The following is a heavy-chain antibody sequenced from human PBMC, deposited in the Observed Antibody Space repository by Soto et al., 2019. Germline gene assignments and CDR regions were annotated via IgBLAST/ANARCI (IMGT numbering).Heavy chain of an antibody. CDR2: IYHSGST. CDR1: GGSISSGGYS. V-gene: IGHV4-30-2*01. Sequence: QLQLQESGSGLVKPSQTLSLTCAVSGGSISSGGYSWSWIRQPPGKGLEWIGYIYHSGSTYYNPSLKSRVTLPVDRSKSQFSLKLSSVTAADTAVYYCARGEVYYGDYGYGMDVWGQGTTVTVSS. D-gene: IGHD4-17*01. J-gene: IGHJ6*02. CDR3: ARGEVYYGDYGYGMDV.